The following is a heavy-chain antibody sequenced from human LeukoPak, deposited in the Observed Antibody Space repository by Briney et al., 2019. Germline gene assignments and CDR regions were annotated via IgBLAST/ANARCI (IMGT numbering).Heavy chain of an antibody. J-gene: IGHJ5*02. CDR2: IIPIFGTA. Sequence: VASVKVSCKASGGTFSSYAISWVRQAPGQGLEWMGGIIPIFGTANYAQKFQGRVTITADESTSTAYMELSSLRSEDTAVYYRARDPGGWFDPWGQGTLVTVSS. CDR1: GGTFSSYA. V-gene: IGHV1-69*13. CDR3: ARDPGGWFDP. D-gene: IGHD1-26*01.